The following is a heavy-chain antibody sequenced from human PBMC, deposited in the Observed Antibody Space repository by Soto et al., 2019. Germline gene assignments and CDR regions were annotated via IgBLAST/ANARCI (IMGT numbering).Heavy chain of an antibody. CDR2: MNPNSGYT. CDR3: VRNCNGFDP. Sequence: QVQLVQSGAEVKKPGASVRVSCTTSGYTFTSHDINWVRQATGQGFEWMGWMNPNSGYTGYAQKFQGRITMTRDTSISTAYMELSSLRSEDTAVYYCVRNCNGFDPWGQGTLVTVSS. CDR1: GYTFTSHD. V-gene: IGHV1-8*01. J-gene: IGHJ5*02. D-gene: IGHD1-1*01.